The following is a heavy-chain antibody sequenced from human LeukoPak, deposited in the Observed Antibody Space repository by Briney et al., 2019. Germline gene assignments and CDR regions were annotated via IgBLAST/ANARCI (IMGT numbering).Heavy chain of an antibody. CDR2: IYYSGTT. D-gene: IGHD6-13*01. J-gene: IGHJ4*02. Sequence: SETLSLTCTVSGGSMSSYYWSWIRQPPGKGLEWIGYIYYSGTTNYNPSLKSRVTISVDTSKNQFSLKLRSVTAADTAVYYCARGVYIAAAQYGYWGQGTLVTVSS. CDR3: ARGVYIAAAQYGY. V-gene: IGHV4-59*01. CDR1: GGSMSSYY.